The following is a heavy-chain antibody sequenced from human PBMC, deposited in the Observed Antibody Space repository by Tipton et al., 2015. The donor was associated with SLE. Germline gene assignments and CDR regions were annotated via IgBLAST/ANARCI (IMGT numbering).Heavy chain of an antibody. CDR2: ISYDGTNK. V-gene: IGHV3-30-3*01. D-gene: IGHD1-26*01. J-gene: IGHJ1*01. CDR1: GFTFSSYV. CDR3: AREGGGSDFQH. Sequence: SLRLSCAASGFTFSSYVMHWVRQAPGKGLEWVALISYDGTNKYYADSVKGRFTISRDNSKNTLYLQMNSLRTEDTAVYYCAREGGGSDFQHWGQGTLVTVSS.